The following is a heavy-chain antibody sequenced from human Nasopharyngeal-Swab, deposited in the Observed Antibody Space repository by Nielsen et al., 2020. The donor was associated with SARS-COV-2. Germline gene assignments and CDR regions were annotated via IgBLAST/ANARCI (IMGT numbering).Heavy chain of an antibody. V-gene: IGHV3-74*01. CDR3: ARMTGDNSGYYWDY. CDR2: INSDGSST. D-gene: IGHD3-22*01. J-gene: IGHJ4*02. Sequence: WIRQPPGKGLVCVSRINSDGSSTTYADSVKGRFTISRDNAKNTLYLQMNSLRAEDTAVYYCARMTGDNSGYYWDYWGQGTLVTVSS.